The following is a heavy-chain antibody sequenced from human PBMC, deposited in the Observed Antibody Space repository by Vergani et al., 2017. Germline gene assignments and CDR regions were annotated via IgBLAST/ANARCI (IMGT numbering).Heavy chain of an antibody. Sequence: EVQLVQSGAEVKKPGESLKISCKGSGYSFTSYWIGWVRQMPGKGLDWMGIIYPGDSDTRYSPSFQGQVTISADKSIRTAYLQWSSLKASDTAMYYCARLNIVVVTASIGYFDLWGRGTLVTVSS. J-gene: IGHJ2*01. CDR1: GYSFTSYW. CDR2: IYPGDSDT. D-gene: IGHD2-21*02. V-gene: IGHV5-51*01. CDR3: ARLNIVVVTASIGYFDL.